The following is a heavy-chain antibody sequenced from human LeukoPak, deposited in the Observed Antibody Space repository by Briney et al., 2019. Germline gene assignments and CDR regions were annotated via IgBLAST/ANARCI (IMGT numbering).Heavy chain of an antibody. CDR1: GGSISSYY. D-gene: IGHD6-19*01. Sequence: SETLSLTCTVSGGSISSYYWIWIRQPPGKGLEWIGYIYYSGSTNYNPSLKSRVTISVDTSKNQFSLKLSSVTAADTAVYYCASGGMAGRWPLNYWGRGTLVTVSS. V-gene: IGHV4-59*01. J-gene: IGHJ4*02. CDR3: ASGGMAGRWPLNY. CDR2: IYYSGST.